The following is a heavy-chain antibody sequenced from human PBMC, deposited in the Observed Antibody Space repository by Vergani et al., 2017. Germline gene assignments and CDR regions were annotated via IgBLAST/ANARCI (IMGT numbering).Heavy chain of an antibody. Sequence: EVQLVQSGAEVKKPGESLKISCKGSGYSFTSYWIGWVRQMPGKGLEWMGIIYPGDSDTIYSPSFQGQVTISGDKSISTAYLQWSSLKATDTAMYDCARLVAEDGSNWFDPWGQGTLVTVSS. CDR3: ARLVAEDGSNWFDP. D-gene: IGHD3-10*01. CDR2: IYPGDSDT. J-gene: IGHJ5*02. V-gene: IGHV5-51*01. CDR1: GYSFTSYW.